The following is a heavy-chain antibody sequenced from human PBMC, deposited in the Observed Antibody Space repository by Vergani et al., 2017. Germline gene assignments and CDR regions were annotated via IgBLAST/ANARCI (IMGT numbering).Heavy chain of an antibody. CDR3: ASVGDGSSPTRVFDY. CDR2: INSDGSST. D-gene: IGHD3-10*01. Sequence: EVQLVESGGGLVQPGGSLRLSCAASGFTFSSYWMHWVRQAPGKGLVWVSRINSDGSSTSYADSVKGRFTISRDNAKNTLYLQMNSLRAEDTAVYYCASVGDGSSPTRVFDYWGQGTLVTVSS. CDR1: GFTFSSYW. V-gene: IGHV3-74*01. J-gene: IGHJ4*02.